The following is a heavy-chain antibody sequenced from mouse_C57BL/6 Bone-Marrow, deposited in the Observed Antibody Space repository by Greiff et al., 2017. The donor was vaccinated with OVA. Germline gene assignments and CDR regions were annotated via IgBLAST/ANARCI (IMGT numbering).Heavy chain of an antibody. CDR2: ISSGGSYT. CDR3: ARPPDY. CDR1: GFTFSSYG. V-gene: IGHV5-6*01. J-gene: IGHJ2*01. Sequence: EVQLVESGGDLVKPGGSLKLSCAASGFTFSSYGMSWVRQTPDKRLEWVATISSGGSYTYYPDSVKGRFTISSDNAKNTLYLQMSSLKSEDTAMYYCARPPDYWGQGTTLTVSS.